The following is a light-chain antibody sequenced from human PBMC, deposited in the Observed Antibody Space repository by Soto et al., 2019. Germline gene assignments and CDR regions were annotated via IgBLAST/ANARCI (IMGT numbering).Light chain of an antibody. J-gene: IGLJ3*02. CDR2: DVS. V-gene: IGLV2-14*03. CDR3: SSYTSTPTVV. CDR1: SSDVGGYNF. Sequence: QSALTQPASVSGSPGQSIAISCTGTSSDVGGYNFVSWYQQYPGKAPKLVIYDVSNRPSGISDRFSGSKSGNTASLTISGLQAEDEADYFCSSYTSTPTVVFGGGTKLTV.